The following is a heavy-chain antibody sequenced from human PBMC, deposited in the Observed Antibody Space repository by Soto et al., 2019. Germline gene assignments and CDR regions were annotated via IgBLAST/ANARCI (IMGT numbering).Heavy chain of an antibody. Sequence: ASVKVSCKASGYTFTSYGISWVRQAPGQGLEWMGWISAYNCNTNYAQKLQGRVTMTTDTSTSTAYMELRSLRSDDTAVYYCARDIIVAGPYYYVMAVWGQGTTVTVPS. J-gene: IGHJ6*02. CDR1: GYTFTSYG. CDR3: ARDIIVAGPYYYVMAV. D-gene: IGHD5-12*01. CDR2: ISAYNCNT. V-gene: IGHV1-18*01.